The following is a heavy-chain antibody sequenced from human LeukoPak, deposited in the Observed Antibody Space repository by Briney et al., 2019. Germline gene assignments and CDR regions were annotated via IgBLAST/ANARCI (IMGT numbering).Heavy chain of an antibody. V-gene: IGHV3-23*01. Sequence: GGSLRLSCAASGSTFSSYAMSWVRQAPGKGLEWVSVISNSGGSTFYADSVKGRFTISRDNSKNTLYLQMNSLRAEDTAVYYCAKRASGSGTSLYYFDYWGQGTLVTVSS. J-gene: IGHJ4*02. CDR2: ISNSGGST. CDR3: AKRASGSGTSLYYFDY. CDR1: GSTFSSYA. D-gene: IGHD3-10*01.